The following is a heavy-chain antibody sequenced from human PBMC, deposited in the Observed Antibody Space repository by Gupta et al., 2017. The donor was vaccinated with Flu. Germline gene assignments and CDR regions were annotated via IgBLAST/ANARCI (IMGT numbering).Heavy chain of an antibody. CDR2: ISSSSSYI. J-gene: IGHJ6*02. CDR3: ASPPGMAVAGHYYYYGMDV. V-gene: IGHV3-21*01. D-gene: IGHD6-19*01. Sequence: WVRQAPGKGLEWVSSISSSSSYIYYADSVKGRFTISRDNAKNSLYLQMNSLRAEDTAVYYCASPPGMAVAGHYYYYGMDVWGQGTTVTVSS.